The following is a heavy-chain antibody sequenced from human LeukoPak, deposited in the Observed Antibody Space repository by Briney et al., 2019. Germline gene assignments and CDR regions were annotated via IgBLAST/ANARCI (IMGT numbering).Heavy chain of an antibody. V-gene: IGHV4-59*01. D-gene: IGHD3-22*01. Sequence: SETLSLTCTVSGGSISSYYWSWIRQPPGKGLEWIGDINYSGSTNYNPSLKSRVTISLDTSKNQFSLKLSSVIAADTAVYYCARGVTYYYDSSGYFIDYWGQGTLVTVSP. CDR2: INYSGST. CDR1: GGSISSYY. J-gene: IGHJ4*02. CDR3: ARGVTYYYDSSGYFIDY.